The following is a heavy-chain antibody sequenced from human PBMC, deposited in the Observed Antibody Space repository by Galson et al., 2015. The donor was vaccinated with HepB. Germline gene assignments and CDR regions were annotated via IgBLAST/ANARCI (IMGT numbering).Heavy chain of an antibody. Sequence: SLRLSCAASGFTFSSYSMNWVRQAPGKGLEWVSSISSSSSYIYYAGSVKGRFTISRDNAKNSLYLQMNSLRAEDTAVYYCAREGYYYYMDVWGKGTTVTVSS. J-gene: IGHJ6*03. CDR3: AREGYYYYMDV. V-gene: IGHV3-21*01. CDR2: ISSSSSYI. CDR1: GFTFSSYS.